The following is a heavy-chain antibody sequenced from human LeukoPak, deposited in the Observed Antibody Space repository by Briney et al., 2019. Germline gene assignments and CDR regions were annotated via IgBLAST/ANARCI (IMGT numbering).Heavy chain of an antibody. CDR3: VRDGITAAGDDAFDI. J-gene: IGHJ3*02. V-gene: IGHV3-7*01. D-gene: IGHD6-13*01. CDR1: GFTLSSHY. Sequence: GGSLRLSCAASGFTLSSHYMSWVRQAPGKGLEWVANIHQDGGDKYYVDSVRGRFTISRDNAKNSLYLEMNSLRAEDTAVYYCVRDGITAAGDDAFDIWGQGTMAIVSS. CDR2: IHQDGGDK.